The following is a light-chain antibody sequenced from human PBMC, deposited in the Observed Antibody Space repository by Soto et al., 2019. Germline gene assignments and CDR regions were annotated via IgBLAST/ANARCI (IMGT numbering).Light chain of an antibody. V-gene: IGKV3-20*01. CDR1: QSVSSSY. J-gene: IGKJ4*01. Sequence: EIVLTRSPGTLSLSPGERATLSCRARQSVSSSYLAWYQQKPGQAPRLLIYGASSRATGIPDRFSGSGSGTDFTLTISRLEPEDFAVYYCQQYGSPLTFGEGTKVEIK. CDR3: QQYGSPLT. CDR2: GAS.